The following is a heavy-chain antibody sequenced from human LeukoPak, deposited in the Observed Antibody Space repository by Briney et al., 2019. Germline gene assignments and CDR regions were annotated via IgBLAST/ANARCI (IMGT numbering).Heavy chain of an antibody. J-gene: IGHJ4*02. CDR3: VKISFLAAAGNY. D-gene: IGHD6-13*01. CDR1: GFTVSSNY. Sequence: GGSLRLSCAASGFTVSSNYMSWVRQAPGKGLEYVSAISSNGGSTYYADSVKGRFTISRDNSKNTLYLQMNSLRAEDTAVYYCVKISFLAAAGNYWGQGTLVTVSS. V-gene: IGHV3-64D*06. CDR2: ISSNGGST.